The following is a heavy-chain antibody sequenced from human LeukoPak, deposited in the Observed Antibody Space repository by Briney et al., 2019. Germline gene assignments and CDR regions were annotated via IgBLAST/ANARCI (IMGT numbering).Heavy chain of an antibody. CDR2: ISYEGSKK. V-gene: IGHV3-30-3*01. Sequence: GKSLRLSCAASGVTFSTYTMHWVRQAPGKGLEWVALISYEGSKKNYADSVEGRFTISRDNSKNTLYLQMNSLRAEDTAVYYCAMPVYYDSSGYKFQYFQHWGQGTLVTVSS. J-gene: IGHJ1*01. D-gene: IGHD3-22*01. CDR3: AMPVYYDSSGYKFQYFQH. CDR1: GVTFSTYT.